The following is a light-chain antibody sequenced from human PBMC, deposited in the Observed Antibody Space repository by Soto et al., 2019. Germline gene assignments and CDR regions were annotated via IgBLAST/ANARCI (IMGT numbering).Light chain of an antibody. J-gene: IGKJ5*01. CDR1: QSVSSSY. CDR3: QQCGSSLL. Sequence: EIVLTQSPGTLSLSPGERATLSCRASQSVSSSYLAWYQQKPGQAPRLLIYGASSRATGIPDRFSGSGSGTDFTLSISRLEPEDFAVYYCQQCGSSLLFGQGTRLEIK. V-gene: IGKV3-20*01. CDR2: GAS.